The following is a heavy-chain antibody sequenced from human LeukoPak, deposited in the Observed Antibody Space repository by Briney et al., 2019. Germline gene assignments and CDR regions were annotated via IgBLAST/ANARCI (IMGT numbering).Heavy chain of an antibody. CDR3: ARGGYYDSRNAFDI. Sequence: SETLSLTCTVSGGSISSSSYYWGWIRQPPGKGLEWIGSIYYSGSTYYNPSLKSRVTISVDTSKNQFSLKLSSLTAADTAVYYCARGGYYDSRNAFDIWGQGTMVTVSS. D-gene: IGHD3-22*01. V-gene: IGHV4-39*07. CDR1: GGSISSSSYY. J-gene: IGHJ3*02. CDR2: IYYSGST.